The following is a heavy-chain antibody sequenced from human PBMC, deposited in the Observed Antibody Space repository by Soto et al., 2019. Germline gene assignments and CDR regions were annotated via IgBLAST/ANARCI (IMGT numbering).Heavy chain of an antibody. D-gene: IGHD2-21*01. CDR1: GYTFTSYA. Sequence: ASVKVSCKASGYTFTSYAMHWVRQAPGQRLEWMGWINAGNGNTKYSQKFQGRVTITRDTSASTAYMELSSLRSEDTAVYYCARVPAIASADYYYYYYMDVWGKGTTVTAP. J-gene: IGHJ6*03. V-gene: IGHV1-3*01. CDR2: INAGNGNT. CDR3: ARVPAIASADYYYYYYMDV.